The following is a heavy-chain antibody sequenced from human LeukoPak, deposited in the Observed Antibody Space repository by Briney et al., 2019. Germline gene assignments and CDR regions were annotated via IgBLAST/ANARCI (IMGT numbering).Heavy chain of an antibody. D-gene: IGHD2-15*01. V-gene: IGHV1-69*13. J-gene: IGHJ5*02. CDR3: ARGPYCSGGSCPFDP. CDR2: IIPIFGTA. CDR1: GGTFSSYA. Sequence: ASVKVSCKASGGTFSSYAISWVRQAPGQGLEWMGGIIPIFGTANYAQKFQGRVTITADESTSTAYMELSSLRSEDTAVYYCARGPYCSGGSCPFDPWGQGTLVTVSS.